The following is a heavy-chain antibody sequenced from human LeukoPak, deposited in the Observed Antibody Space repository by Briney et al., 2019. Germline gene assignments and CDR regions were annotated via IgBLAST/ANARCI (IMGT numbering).Heavy chain of an antibody. CDR1: GGTFSSYA. D-gene: IGHD5-24*01. V-gene: IGHV1-69*13. J-gene: IGHJ4*02. Sequence: SVKVSCKAPGGTFSSYAISWVRQAPGQGLEWMGGIIPIFGTANYAQKFQGRVTITADESTSTAYMELSSLRSEDTAVYYCARGLLDGYNLIDYWGQGTLVTVSS. CDR3: ARGLLDGYNLIDY. CDR2: IIPIFGTA.